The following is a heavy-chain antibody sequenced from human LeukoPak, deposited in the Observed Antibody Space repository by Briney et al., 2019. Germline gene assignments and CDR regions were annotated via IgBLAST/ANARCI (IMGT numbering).Heavy chain of an antibody. CDR2: INPNSGGT. D-gene: IGHD5-18*01. CDR3: ARSGYSYGSIGY. CDR1: GYTFTGYY. J-gene: IGHJ4*02. Sequence: ASVKASCKASGYTFTGYYMHWVRQAPGQGLEWMGWINPNSGGTNYAQKFQGRVTMTRDTSISAAYMELSRLRSDDTAVYYCARSGYSYGSIGYWGQGTLVTVSS. V-gene: IGHV1-2*02.